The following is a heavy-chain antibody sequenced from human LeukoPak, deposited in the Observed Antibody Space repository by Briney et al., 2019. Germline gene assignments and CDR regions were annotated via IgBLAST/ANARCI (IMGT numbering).Heavy chain of an antibody. CDR1: GGSISSYY. J-gene: IGHJ4*02. D-gene: IGHD3-22*01. CDR3: ARAVDDSCGYYYYFDY. CDR2: IHNSGNT. V-gene: IGHV4-59*01. Sequence: SETLSLTCTASGGSISSYYWSWIRQPPGKGLEWIGYIHNSGNTNYNPSLKSRVTISVDTSKNQFSLKLSSVTAADTAVYYCARAVDDSCGYYYYFDYWGQGTLVTVS.